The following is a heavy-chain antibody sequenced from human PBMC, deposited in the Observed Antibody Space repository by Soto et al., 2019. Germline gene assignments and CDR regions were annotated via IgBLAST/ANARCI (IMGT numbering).Heavy chain of an antibody. Sequence: QVQLEQSRGEVKMPGASVTVSCKASGYSFATYGFSWVRQAPGQGLEWMGWISTLNGNTMYEQRFQGRVTMTTETSTTTAYMELRSLTSDDTAVYYCARDGSYDMSVHWVADSAFDFWGQGTMVSVSS. V-gene: IGHV1-18*01. CDR1: GYSFATYG. J-gene: IGHJ3*01. D-gene: IGHD3-22*01. CDR3: ARDGSYDMSVHWVADSAFDF. CDR2: ISTLNGNT.